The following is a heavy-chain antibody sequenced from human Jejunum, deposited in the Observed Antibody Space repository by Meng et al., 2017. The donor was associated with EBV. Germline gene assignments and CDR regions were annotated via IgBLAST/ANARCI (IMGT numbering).Heavy chain of an antibody. CDR3: ARRTGDYVVGY. CDR1: GGSFSVYY. V-gene: IGHV4-34*02. Sequence: QVQLQQVGAGLLRPTETLSLTCAVYGGSFSVYYWSWVRQPPGRGLEYIGEVHFSGITNYTPSLKSRVTMSVDASKNQFSLRLTSVTAADTAVYYCARRTGDYVVGYWGQGTLVTVSS. J-gene: IGHJ4*02. CDR2: VHFSGIT. D-gene: IGHD2-8*02.